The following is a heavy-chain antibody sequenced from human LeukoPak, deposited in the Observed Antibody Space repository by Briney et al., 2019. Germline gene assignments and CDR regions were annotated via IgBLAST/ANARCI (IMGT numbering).Heavy chain of an antibody. CDR1: GFTFSSNA. D-gene: IGHD5-12*01. CDR2: ISDSGGST. CDR3: AKVNSGYNLLFDY. V-gene: IGHV3-23*01. J-gene: IGHJ4*02. Sequence: GGSLRLSCAASGFTFSSNAMSWVRQAPGKGLEWVPVISDSGGSTYYADSVKGRFTISRDNSKNTVFLQMNSLRAEDTAVYYCAKVNSGYNLLFDYWGQGTLVTVSS.